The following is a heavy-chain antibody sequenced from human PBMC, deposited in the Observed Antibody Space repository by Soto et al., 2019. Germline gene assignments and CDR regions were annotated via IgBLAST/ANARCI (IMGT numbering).Heavy chain of an antibody. J-gene: IGHJ6*03. Sequence: QVQLVQSGAEVKKPGASVKVSCKASGYTFTSYGISWVRQAPGQGLEWMGWISAYNGNTNYAQKLQGRVTMTTDTSTSTAYMELRSLRSDDTAVYYCARLRRGYSYQYGYYMDVSGKGTTVTVSS. CDR1: GYTFTSYG. D-gene: IGHD5-18*01. CDR2: ISAYNGNT. CDR3: ARLRRGYSYQYGYYMDV. V-gene: IGHV1-18*01.